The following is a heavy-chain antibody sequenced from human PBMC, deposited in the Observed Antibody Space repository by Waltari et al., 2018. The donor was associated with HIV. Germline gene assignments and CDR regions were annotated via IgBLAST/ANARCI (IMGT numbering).Heavy chain of an antibody. CDR2: IYYSGSN. CDR1: GGSISSYY. Sequence: QVQLQESGPGLVKPSETLSLICTVSGGSISSYYWSWIRQAPGKGLEWIGYIYYSGSNNYNPSLKSRVTISVDTSKNQFSLKLNSMTAADTAVYYCARGGLRFPEDYWGQGTLVTVSS. CDR3: ARGGLRFPEDY. V-gene: IGHV4-59*01. J-gene: IGHJ4*02. D-gene: IGHD3-3*01.